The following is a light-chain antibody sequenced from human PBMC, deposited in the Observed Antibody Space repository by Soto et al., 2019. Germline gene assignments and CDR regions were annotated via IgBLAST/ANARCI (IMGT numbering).Light chain of an antibody. CDR2: GAS. J-gene: IGKJ3*01. CDR1: QSVSSSY. V-gene: IGKV3-20*01. CDR3: QQYGSSPLT. Sequence: EIVLTQSPGTLYLSPGEGATLSCRASQSVSSSYLAWYQQKPGQAPRLLIYGASSIATGIPDRFSGSGSGTDFTLTISRLEPEDVAVYYCQQYGSSPLTFGPGNKVDIK.